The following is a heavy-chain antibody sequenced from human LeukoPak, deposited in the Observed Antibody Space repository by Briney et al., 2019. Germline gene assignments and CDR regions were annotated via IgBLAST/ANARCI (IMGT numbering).Heavy chain of an antibody. J-gene: IGHJ5*02. Sequence: GESLKISCQGSGYSLTSYWIGWVRPMPGKGLEWMGIIHSGDSDTRYSPSFQDQVTNSADKSISTAYLQWSSLKASDTAMYYCARQRNSGYDGNWFDPWGQGTLVTVSS. D-gene: IGHD5-12*01. CDR2: IHSGDSDT. CDR1: GYSLTSYW. V-gene: IGHV5-51*01. CDR3: ARQRNSGYDGNWFDP.